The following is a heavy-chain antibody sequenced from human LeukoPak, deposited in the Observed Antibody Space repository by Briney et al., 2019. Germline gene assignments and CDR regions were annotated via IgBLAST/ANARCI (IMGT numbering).Heavy chain of an antibody. CDR3: ARDRISGFDS. V-gene: IGHV3-7*04. CDR1: GLTFGSFW. J-gene: IGHJ4*02. D-gene: IGHD3-3*01. CDR2: IKQDGSEK. Sequence: GGSLRLSCVASGLTFGSFWMSWVRQAPGKGLEWVANIKQDGSEKYYVDSVKGRFTISRDNAKNSLYLQMNSLRVDDTAVYYCARDRISGFDSWGQGALVTVSS.